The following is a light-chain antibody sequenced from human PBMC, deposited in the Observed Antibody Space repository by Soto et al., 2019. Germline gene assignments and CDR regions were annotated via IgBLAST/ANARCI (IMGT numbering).Light chain of an antibody. CDR1: QSISSW. V-gene: IGKV1-5*01. Sequence: DIRMTHSSSTFPASVEIRVTITCRAIQSISSWLAWYQQKPGKAPKLLVYDASTLQSGVASRFSGSGSGTEFTLIISGLQPDDSATYYCQQYTNTNNPWMFGQGTKVDIK. CDR3: QQYTNTNNPWM. J-gene: IGKJ1*01. CDR2: DAS.